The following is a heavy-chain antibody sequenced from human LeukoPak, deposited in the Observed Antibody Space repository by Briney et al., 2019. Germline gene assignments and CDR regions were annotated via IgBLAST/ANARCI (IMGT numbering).Heavy chain of an antibody. Sequence: GGSLRLSCEASGFTFNTYGMHWVRQAPGQGLEWVAAIWFDGSVKHYSDAVKGRFTISRDNSVNTLYLQMNSLRVEDTAIYYCAKDTGVQFLEPAFWGQGTLVTVSS. CDR1: GFTFNTYG. CDR3: AKDTGVQFLEPAF. CDR2: IWFDGSVK. V-gene: IGHV3-33*06. J-gene: IGHJ4*02. D-gene: IGHD3-3*01.